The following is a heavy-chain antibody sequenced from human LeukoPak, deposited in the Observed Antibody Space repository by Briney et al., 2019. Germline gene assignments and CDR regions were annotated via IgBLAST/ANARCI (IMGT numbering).Heavy chain of an antibody. V-gene: IGHV4-59*01. CDR2: IYYVGNT. Sequence: SETLSLTCTVSGGSMSGYYWSWIRQPPGKGLEWIGYIYYVGNTNYNPSPKSRVTISVDTSKNQFSLKLSSVTAADTAVYYCTREGYYGSGSSRFDYWGQGTLVTVSS. CDR3: TREGYYGSGSSRFDY. CDR1: GGSMSGYY. J-gene: IGHJ4*02. D-gene: IGHD3-10*01.